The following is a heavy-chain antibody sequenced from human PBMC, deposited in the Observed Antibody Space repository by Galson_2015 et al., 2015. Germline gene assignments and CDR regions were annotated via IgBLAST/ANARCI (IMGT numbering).Heavy chain of an antibody. CDR2: IIPIFGTA. D-gene: IGHD1-26*01. CDR1: GGTFSSYA. CDR3: AGTNSGSYYLGWFDP. Sequence: SVKVSCKASGGTFSSYAISWVRQAPGQGLEWMGGIIPIFGTANYAQKFQGRVTITADESTSTAYMELSSLRSEDTAVYYCAGTNSGSYYLGWFDPWGQGTLVTVSS. V-gene: IGHV1-69*13. J-gene: IGHJ5*02.